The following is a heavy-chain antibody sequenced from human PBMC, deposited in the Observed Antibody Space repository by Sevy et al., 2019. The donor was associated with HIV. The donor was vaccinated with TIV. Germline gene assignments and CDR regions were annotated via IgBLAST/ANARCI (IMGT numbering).Heavy chain of an antibody. CDR2: ISPNGGST. CDR1: GFTFSRYG. V-gene: IGHV3-23*01. J-gene: IGHJ4*02. Sequence: GGSLRLSCAASGFTFSRYGMHWVRQAPGKGLEWVSAISPNGGSTYYADSVKGRFTISRDNSKNTLDLEMNSLRAEDTAVYYCAKMSGSYLGLDSWGQGALVTVSS. CDR3: AKMSGSYLGLDS. D-gene: IGHD3-10*01.